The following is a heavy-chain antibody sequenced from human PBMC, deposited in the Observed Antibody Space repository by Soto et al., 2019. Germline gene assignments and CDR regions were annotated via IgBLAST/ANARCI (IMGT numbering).Heavy chain of an antibody. D-gene: IGHD3-10*01. J-gene: IGHJ5*02. CDR2: ISRSGTT. CDR3: ATSLWFGTQVEL. Sequence: QVQLPQWGAGLLKPSETLSLSCAVYGGYFNDNYYTWFRQPPGKGLEWIGEISRSGTTKYIPSLKNRASISFDTSKTQVSLKVTSVTAADTAVYYCATSLWFGTQVELWGQGALVTVSS. CDR1: GGYFNDNY. V-gene: IGHV4-34*01.